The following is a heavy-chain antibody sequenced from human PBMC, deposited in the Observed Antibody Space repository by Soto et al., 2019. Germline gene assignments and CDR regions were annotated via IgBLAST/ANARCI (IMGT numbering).Heavy chain of an antibody. V-gene: IGHV4-59*01. D-gene: IGHD6-13*01. Sequence: QVQLQESGPGLVKPSETLSLTCTVSGGSISPYYWSWIRQPPGKGLEWIGYVYYSGNTNYNPSLESRFTISVDTSRNRFSLNLTSATAADTAVYYCARKVAAASYAHYYMDVWGRGTAVTVSS. CDR3: ARKVAAASYAHYYMDV. CDR2: VYYSGNT. CDR1: GGSISPYY. J-gene: IGHJ6*03.